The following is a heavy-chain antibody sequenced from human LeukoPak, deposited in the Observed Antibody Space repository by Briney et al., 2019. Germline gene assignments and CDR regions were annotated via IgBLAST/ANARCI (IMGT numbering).Heavy chain of an antibody. CDR2: ISFDGSNK. V-gene: IGHV3-30*18. D-gene: IGHD3-22*01. J-gene: IGHJ4*02. Sequence: GRSLSLSCAASGFTFSRYGMHWVRQAPGKGLGWVAVISFDGSNKYYADSGNGRFTISRVNSKNNLYLQMHSLRAQDTAVYYCAKDRVGYYYDSSGYFTPIDYWGQGTLVTVS. CDR1: GFTFSRYG. CDR3: AKDRVGYYYDSSGYFTPIDY.